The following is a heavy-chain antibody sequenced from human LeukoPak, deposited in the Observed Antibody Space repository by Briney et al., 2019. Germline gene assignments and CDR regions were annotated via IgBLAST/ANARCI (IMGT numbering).Heavy chain of an antibody. J-gene: IGHJ6*03. CDR2: IIPIFGTA. D-gene: IGHD6-13*01. V-gene: IGHV1-69*06. CDR3: ARGSRIAAAGARDYYYMDV. Sequence: GASVKVSCKASGGTFSSYAISWVRQAPGQGLEWMGGIIPIFGTANYAQKLQGRVTITADKATSTAYMDLSSLRSEDTAVYYCARGSRIAAAGARDYYYMDVWGKGTTVTVSS. CDR1: GGTFSSYA.